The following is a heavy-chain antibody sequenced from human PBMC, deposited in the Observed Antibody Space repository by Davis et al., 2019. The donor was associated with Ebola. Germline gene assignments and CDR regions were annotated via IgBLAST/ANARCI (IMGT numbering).Heavy chain of an antibody. Sequence: GESLKISCSASGFIFSSYWMSWVRQAPGKGLEWVANIKQDGSEKYYVDSVKGRFTISRDNAKNSLYLQMNSLRAEDTAVYYCARDSDDYCFDYWGQGTLVTVSS. V-gene: IGHV3-7*03. CDR3: ARDSDDYCFDY. J-gene: IGHJ4*02. CDR1: GFIFSSYW. CDR2: IKQDGSEK. D-gene: IGHD2-21*02.